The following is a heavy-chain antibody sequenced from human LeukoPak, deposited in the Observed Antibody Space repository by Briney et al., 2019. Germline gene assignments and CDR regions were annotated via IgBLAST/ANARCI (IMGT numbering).Heavy chain of an antibody. J-gene: IGHJ6*03. Sequence: GASVKVSCKASGYTFTSYGISWVRQAPGQGLEWMGWISAYNGNTNYAQKLQGRVTMTTDTSTSTAYMELRSLRSDDTAVYYCAREELVDIVATTDGYMDVWGKGTTVTVSS. D-gene: IGHD5-12*01. CDR1: GYTFTSYG. CDR3: AREELVDIVATTDGYMDV. CDR2: ISAYNGNT. V-gene: IGHV1-18*01.